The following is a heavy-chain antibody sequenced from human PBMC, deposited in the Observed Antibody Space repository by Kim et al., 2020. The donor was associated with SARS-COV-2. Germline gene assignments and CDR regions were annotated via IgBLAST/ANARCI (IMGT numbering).Heavy chain of an antibody. CDR1: GYTFTSYG. V-gene: IGHV1-18*04. Sequence: ASVKVSCKASGYTFTSYGISWVRQAPGQGLEWMGWIRAYNGNTDYAQRLQGRVTMTTDTSTSTAYMELRSLRYDDTAVYYCARFVRGVIPYYYYGMDVWGQGTTVTVSS. CDR2: IRAYNGNT. CDR3: ARFVRGVIPYYYYGMDV. D-gene: IGHD3-10*02. J-gene: IGHJ6*02.